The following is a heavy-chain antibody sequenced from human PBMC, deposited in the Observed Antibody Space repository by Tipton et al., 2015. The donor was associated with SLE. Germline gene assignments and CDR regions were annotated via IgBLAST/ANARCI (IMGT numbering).Heavy chain of an antibody. V-gene: IGHV1-46*01. D-gene: IGHD3-22*01. J-gene: IGHJ4*02. CDR3: ARVCAYHDSTGYCLFDN. CDR1: GYTFTRYY. CDR2: INPSGGSA. Sequence: QSGAEVKKPGASVKVSCKASGYTFTRYYMHWVRQAPGQGLDWMGIINPSGGSATYAQKFQGRVTLTRDTSTSTVYMELRSLRSDDTAVYYCARVCAYHDSTGYCLFDNWGQGTLVTVSS.